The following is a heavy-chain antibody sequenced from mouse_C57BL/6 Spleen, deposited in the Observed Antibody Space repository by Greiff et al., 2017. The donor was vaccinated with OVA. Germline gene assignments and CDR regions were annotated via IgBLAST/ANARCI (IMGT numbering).Heavy chain of an antibody. CDR3: ARWDSNYGGFAY. CDR2: INPSTGGT. Sequence: EVQLQQSGPELVKPGASVKISCKASGYSFTGYYMNWVKQSPEKSLEWIGEINPSTGGTTYNQKFKAKATLTVDKSSSTAYMQLKSLTSEDSAVYYCARWDSNYGGFAYWGQGTLVTVSA. D-gene: IGHD2-5*01. J-gene: IGHJ3*01. V-gene: IGHV1-42*01. CDR1: GYSFTGYY.